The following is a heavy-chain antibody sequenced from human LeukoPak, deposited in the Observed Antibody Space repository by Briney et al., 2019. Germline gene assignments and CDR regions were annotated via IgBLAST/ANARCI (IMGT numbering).Heavy chain of an antibody. Sequence: SETLSLTCAVSGYSISSGYYWSWVRQPPGKGLEWIGEINHSGSTNYNPSLKSRVTISVDTSKNQFSLKLSSVTAADTAVYYCARGGGGDGYNTVKAYFDYWGQGTLVTVSS. CDR3: ARGGGGDGYNTVKAYFDY. CDR2: INHSGST. V-gene: IGHV4-34*01. CDR1: GYSISSGYY. J-gene: IGHJ4*02. D-gene: IGHD5-24*01.